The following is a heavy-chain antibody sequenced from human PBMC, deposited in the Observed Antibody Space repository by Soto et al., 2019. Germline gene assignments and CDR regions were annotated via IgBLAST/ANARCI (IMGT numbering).Heavy chain of an antibody. Sequence: GGSLRLSCAASGFTFGSYWMSWVRQAPGKGLEWVANIKQDGSEKYYVDSVKGRFTISRDNAKNSLYLQMNSLRAEDTAVYYCAKASDYGDYYVGMDVWGQGTTVTVSS. V-gene: IGHV3-7*01. CDR1: GFTFGSYW. CDR3: AKASDYGDYYVGMDV. D-gene: IGHD4-17*01. CDR2: IKQDGSEK. J-gene: IGHJ6*02.